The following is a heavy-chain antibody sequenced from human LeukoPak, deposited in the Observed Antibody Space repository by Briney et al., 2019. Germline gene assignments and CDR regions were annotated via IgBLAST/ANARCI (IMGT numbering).Heavy chain of an antibody. Sequence: PGGSLRLSCAVSGFTFSSYGMTWVRQAPGKGLEWVSTISRNGDGTYYADSVEGRFTISRDNPENTLYLQMNSLRAEDTAIYFCAKDDAPARWLRSPQLLDHWGQGTLVTVSS. V-gene: IGHV3-23*01. CDR3: AKDDAPARWLRSPQLLDH. J-gene: IGHJ4*02. D-gene: IGHD5-12*01. CDR2: ISRNGDGT. CDR1: GFTFSSYG.